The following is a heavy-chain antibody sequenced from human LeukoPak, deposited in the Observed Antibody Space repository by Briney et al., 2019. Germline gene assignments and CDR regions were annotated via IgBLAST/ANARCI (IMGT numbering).Heavy chain of an antibody. Sequence: VASVKVSCKASGYTFTSYDINWVRQATGQGLEWMGWMNPNSGNTGYAQKFQGRVTMTRNTSISTAYMELSSLRSEDTAVCYRARGQRYYGSGSTLGYWGQGTLVTVSS. CDR3: ARGQRYYGSGSTLGY. V-gene: IGHV1-8*01. CDR2: MNPNSGNT. CDR1: GYTFTSYD. D-gene: IGHD3-10*01. J-gene: IGHJ4*02.